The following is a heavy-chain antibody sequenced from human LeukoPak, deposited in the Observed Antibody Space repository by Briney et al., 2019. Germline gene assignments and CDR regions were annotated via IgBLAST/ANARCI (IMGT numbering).Heavy chain of an antibody. Sequence: PSETLSLTCTVSGTSIITSYWSWIRQFPGKGLEWIGFIDSSGHTDSNPSLSGRVTISIDTSKNQFFLRLTSVTAADTAVYYCAKGFYDSRRNSNHFDFWGRGTLVTVSS. J-gene: IGHJ4*02. D-gene: IGHD5/OR15-5a*01. V-gene: IGHV4-4*09. CDR3: AKGFYDSRRNSNHFDF. CDR2: IDSSGHT. CDR1: GTSIITSY.